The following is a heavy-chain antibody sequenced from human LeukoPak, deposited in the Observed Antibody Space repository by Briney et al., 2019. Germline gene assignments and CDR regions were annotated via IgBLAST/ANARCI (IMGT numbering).Heavy chain of an antibody. V-gene: IGHV4-34*01. CDR1: GGSFSGYY. D-gene: IGHD1-26*01. Sequence: SETLSLTCAVYGGSFSGYYWSWIRQPPGKGLEWIGEINHSRSTNYNPSLKSRVTISVDTSKNQFSLKLSSVTAADTAVYYCARGRWDQFDPWGQGTLVTVSS. CDR3: ARGRWDQFDP. J-gene: IGHJ5*02. CDR2: INHSRST.